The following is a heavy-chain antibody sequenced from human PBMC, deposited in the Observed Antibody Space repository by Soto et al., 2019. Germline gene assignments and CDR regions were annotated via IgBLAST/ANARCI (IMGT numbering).Heavy chain of an antibody. CDR3: ARLVVVTALGAYYFDY. Sequence: SDTLSLTCTVSGGSISSYCWNWIRQPAGKGLEWIGRIYTSGSTNYNPSLKSRVTMSVDTSKNQFSLKLSSVTAADTAVYYCARLVVVTALGAYYFDYWGQGTLVTVSS. J-gene: IGHJ4*02. CDR1: GGSISSYC. CDR2: IYTSGST. D-gene: IGHD2-21*02. V-gene: IGHV4-4*07.